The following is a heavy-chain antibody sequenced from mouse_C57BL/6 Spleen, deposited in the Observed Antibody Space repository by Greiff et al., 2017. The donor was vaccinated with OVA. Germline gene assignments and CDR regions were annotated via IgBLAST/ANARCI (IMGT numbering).Heavy chain of an antibody. J-gene: IGHJ1*03. Sequence: QVQLQQSGAELARPGASVTLSCKASGYTFTSYGISWVKQRTGQGLEWIGEIYPRSGNTYYNEKFKGKATLTSDKSSSTAYMELRSLTSEDSAVYFGARGRIDGTTPGYFDVWGTGTTVTVSS. CDR3: ARGRIDGTTPGYFDV. D-gene: IGHD1-1*01. CDR1: GYTFTSYG. CDR2: IYPRSGNT. V-gene: IGHV1-81*01.